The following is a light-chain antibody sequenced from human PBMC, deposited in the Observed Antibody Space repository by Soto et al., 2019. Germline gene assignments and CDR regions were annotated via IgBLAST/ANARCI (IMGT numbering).Light chain of an antibody. CDR2: EVT. CDR1: SSDVGGYNF. J-gene: IGLJ1*01. V-gene: IGLV2-14*03. Sequence: QSALTQPASVFGSPGQSITISCTGTSSDVGGYNFVSWYQQLPGKAPKLMIYEVTSRPSGVSNRFSGSKSSNTASLTISGLQPEVEADYYCSSYTASSTVVFGTGTKVTVL. CDR3: SSYTASSTVV.